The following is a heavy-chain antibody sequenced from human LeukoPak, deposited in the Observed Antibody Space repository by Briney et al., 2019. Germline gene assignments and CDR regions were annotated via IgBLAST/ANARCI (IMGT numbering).Heavy chain of an antibody. CDR2: IKSNADGGTP. Sequence: PGGSLRLSCAGSGFSFMNAWMIWVRQAAGKGLEGVGRIKSNADGGTPDYGAPERGRFTISKDDSKNTLCLQMNSLKPEDTAVYYCPTFYHEYSPYWGRGTLVTVSS. D-gene: IGHD2/OR15-2a*01. V-gene: IGHV3-15*01. J-gene: IGHJ4*02. CDR1: GFSFMNAW. CDR3: PTFYHEYSPY.